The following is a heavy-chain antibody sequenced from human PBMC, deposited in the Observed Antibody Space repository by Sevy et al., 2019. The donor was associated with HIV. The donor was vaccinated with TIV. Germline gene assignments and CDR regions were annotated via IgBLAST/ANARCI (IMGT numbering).Heavy chain of an antibody. Sequence: GGSLRLSCVASGFTFSNAWMSWVRQAPGKGLEWVGRIKSKTDGGTTDYAAPVKGRFTISRDDSKNTLYLQMNSLKTEDTAVYYCTTDPITMVRGTDYWGQGTLVTVSS. J-gene: IGHJ4*02. CDR3: TTDPITMVRGTDY. CDR2: IKSKTDGGTT. CDR1: GFTFSNAW. D-gene: IGHD3-10*01. V-gene: IGHV3-15*01.